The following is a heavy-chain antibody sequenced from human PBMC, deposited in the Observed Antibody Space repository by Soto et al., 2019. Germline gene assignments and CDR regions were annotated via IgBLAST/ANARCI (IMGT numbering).Heavy chain of an antibody. Sequence: QVHLQQWGAGLLKPSETLSLTCAVSGESFSDYFYSWIRQPPGKGLEWFGEINHSGGRPIYIPSLSSRVTISVDTSKDQFSLRLTSVTAADTAVYYCASGRGYTWTFGGQGTLVTVSS. J-gene: IGHJ4*02. D-gene: IGHD5-12*01. CDR1: GESFSDYF. CDR3: ASGRGYTWTF. CDR2: INHSGGRP. V-gene: IGHV4-34*01.